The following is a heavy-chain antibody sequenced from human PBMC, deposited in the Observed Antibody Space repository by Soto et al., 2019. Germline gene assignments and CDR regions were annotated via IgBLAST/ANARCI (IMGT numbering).Heavy chain of an antibody. J-gene: IGHJ4*02. CDR2: IYYSGST. CDR1: GGSISSYY. CDR3: ASRYGGNLDY. Sequence: QVQLQESGPGLVKPSETLSLTCTVSGGSISSYYWSWIRQPPGKGLEWIGYIYYSGSTNYNPSPKSPSTISVATSKHQFSLKLSSVTSADTSVYYCASRYGGNLDYWGQGTLVTVSS. D-gene: IGHD1-26*01. V-gene: IGHV4-59*08.